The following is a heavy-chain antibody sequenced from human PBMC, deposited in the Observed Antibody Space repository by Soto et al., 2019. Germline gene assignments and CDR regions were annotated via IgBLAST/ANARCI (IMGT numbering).Heavy chain of an antibody. CDR2: VSGGGAST. Sequence: PGGSLRLSCAASRFTFRSYAMSWVRQAPGKGLEWVSTVSGGGASTFYADSVKGRFTISRDNAKNTLYLQMNSLRDEDTAVYYCARDPSGQGGMDVWGQGTTVTVSS. V-gene: IGHV3-23*01. J-gene: IGHJ6*02. CDR3: ARDPSGQGGMDV. D-gene: IGHD3-3*01. CDR1: RFTFRSYA.